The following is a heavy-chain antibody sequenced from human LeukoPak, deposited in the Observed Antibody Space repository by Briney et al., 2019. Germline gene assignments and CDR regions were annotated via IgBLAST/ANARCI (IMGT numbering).Heavy chain of an antibody. V-gene: IGHV4-34*01. D-gene: IGHD3-3*01. Sequence: PGGSLRLSCAASGFTFSSYSMNWVRQPPGKGLEWIGEMNHSGSTNYNPSLKSRVTISVDTSKNQFSLKLSSVTAADTAVYYCARDRNTDFWSGYYTNYCDYWGQGTLVTVSS. J-gene: IGHJ4*02. CDR2: MNHSGST. CDR1: GFTFSSYS. CDR3: ARDRNTDFWSGYYTNYCDY.